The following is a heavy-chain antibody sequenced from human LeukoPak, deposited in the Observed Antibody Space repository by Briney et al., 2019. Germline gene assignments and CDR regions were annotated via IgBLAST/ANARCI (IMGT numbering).Heavy chain of an antibody. V-gene: IGHV4-59*01. J-gene: IGHJ4*02. D-gene: IGHD3-10*01. CDR1: GGSISSYY. CDR2: IYYSGST. CDR3: ARESGSGSYSI. Sequence: PSETLSLTCTVSGGSISSYYWSWIRQPPGKGLEWIGYIYYSGSTNYNPSLKSRVTMSVDTSKNQFSLKLSSVTAADTAVYYCARESGSGSYSIWGQGTLVTVSS.